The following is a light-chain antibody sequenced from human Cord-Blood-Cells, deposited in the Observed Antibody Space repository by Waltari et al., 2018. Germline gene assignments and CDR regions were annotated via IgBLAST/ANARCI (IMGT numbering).Light chain of an antibody. V-gene: IGLV1-51*02. Sequence: QSVLTQPPSVSAAPGQKVTISCSGSSSNIGNNYVSWYQQLPGTAPKLLIYEKNKRPSGIPDRFSGSKSGTSATLCITGLQTGDEADYYCGTWDSSLSAWVFGGGTKLTVL. CDR2: EKN. J-gene: IGLJ3*02. CDR1: SSNIGNNY. CDR3: GTWDSSLSAWV.